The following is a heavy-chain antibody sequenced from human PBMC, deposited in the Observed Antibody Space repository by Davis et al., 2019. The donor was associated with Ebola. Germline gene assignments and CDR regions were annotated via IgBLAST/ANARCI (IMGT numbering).Heavy chain of an antibody. V-gene: IGHV4-34*01. Sequence: SETLSLTCAVYGGSFSGYYWSWIRQPPGKGLEWIGEINHTGSTNYNPSLKSRVTISVDTSKNQFSLKLSSVTAADTAVYYCARGRLEWLLFFFDNWGQGTLVTVSS. CDR3: ARGRLEWLLFFFDN. J-gene: IGHJ4*02. CDR1: GGSFSGYY. CDR2: INHTGST. D-gene: IGHD3-3*01.